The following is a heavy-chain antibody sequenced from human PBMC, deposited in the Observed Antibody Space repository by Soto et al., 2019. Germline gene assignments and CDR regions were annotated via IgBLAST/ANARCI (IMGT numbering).Heavy chain of an antibody. V-gene: IGHV4-39*07. CDR3: ARGPRIVVVPAAPPNWFDP. J-gene: IGHJ5*02. CDR1: GGSISSSSYY. CDR2: IYYSGST. Sequence: SETLSLTCTVSGGSISSSSYYWGWIRQPPGKGLEWIGSIYYSGSTNYNPSLKSRVTISVDTSKNQFSLKLSSVTAADTAVYYCARGPRIVVVPAAPPNWFDPWGQGTLVTVSS. D-gene: IGHD2-2*01.